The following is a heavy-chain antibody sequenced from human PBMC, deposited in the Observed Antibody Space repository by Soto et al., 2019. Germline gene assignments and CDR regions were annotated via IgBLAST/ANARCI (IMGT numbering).Heavy chain of an antibody. V-gene: IGHV3-30*18. D-gene: IGHD6-19*01. CDR3: AKGGRKWLVTSDFNN. Sequence: SLRLSCAASGFTLSDYAMNWVRQAPGKGLEWVAVVSHDGRNTHYADSVKGRFTISRDSSKNTVSLEMTSLRAEDTAVYYCAKGGRKWLVTSDFNNWGQGALVTVS. CDR2: VSHDGRNT. CDR1: GFTLSDYA. J-gene: IGHJ4*02.